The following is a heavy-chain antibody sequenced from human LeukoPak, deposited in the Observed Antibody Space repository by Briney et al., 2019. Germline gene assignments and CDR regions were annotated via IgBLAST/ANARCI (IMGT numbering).Heavy chain of an antibody. J-gene: IGHJ4*02. V-gene: IGHV3-23*01. CDR3: AKDRAGRLYYFDY. CDR2: ISGSSGST. D-gene: IGHD6-25*01. CDR1: GFTFSSYA. Sequence: GGSLRLSCAASGFTFSSYAMSWVRQAPGKGLEWVSGISGSSGSTYYADSVKGRFTISRDNSKNTLYLQMNSLRAEDTAVYYCAKDRAGRLYYFDYWGQGTLVTVSS.